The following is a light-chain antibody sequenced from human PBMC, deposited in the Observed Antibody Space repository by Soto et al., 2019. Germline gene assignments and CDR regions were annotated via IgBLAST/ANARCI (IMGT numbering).Light chain of an antibody. CDR3: QQYGSSLWT. J-gene: IGKJ1*01. CDR2: CTS. CDR1: QSVSSTY. V-gene: IGKV3-20*01. Sequence: EIVLTQSPATLSLSPGERATLSCRASQSVSSTYLGWYQQQPGQPPRLLMSCTSNRANGTPDRFRGSGSGTDFILTISRLEPEDFEVYYCQQYGSSLWTLAQGTKVDIK.